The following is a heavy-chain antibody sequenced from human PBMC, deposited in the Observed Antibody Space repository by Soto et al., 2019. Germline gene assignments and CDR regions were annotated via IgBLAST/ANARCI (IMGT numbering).Heavy chain of an antibody. D-gene: IGHD3-3*01. J-gene: IGHJ6*03. CDR1: GGTFSSYT. V-gene: IGHV1-69*02. Sequence: KLTCEASGGTFSSYTIRWGRPAPGQGLEWMGRIIPILGIANYAQKFQGRVTITADKSTSTAYMELSSLRAEGTAVYYCARADFYACLSGYKERSTLVRCKG. CDR2: IIPILGIA. CDR3: ARADFYACLSGYKERSTLV.